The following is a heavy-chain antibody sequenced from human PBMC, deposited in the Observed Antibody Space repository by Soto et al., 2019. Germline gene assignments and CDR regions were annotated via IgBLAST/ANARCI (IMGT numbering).Heavy chain of an antibody. CDR3: ARGRIVASIHDAFEI. V-gene: IGHV1-18*01. CDR1: GYPFTSYG. D-gene: IGHD5-12*01. J-gene: IGHJ3*02. Sequence: QGQLLQSGDEVKTPGASVRVSCRASGYPFTSYGISWVRQAPVQGLEWVAWISAYNGKRDTAEKFQGRVTMTLDTYTDTAHMELGDLTSADTAVYYCARGRIVASIHDAFEIWGQGTKVTVSS. CDR2: ISAYNGKR.